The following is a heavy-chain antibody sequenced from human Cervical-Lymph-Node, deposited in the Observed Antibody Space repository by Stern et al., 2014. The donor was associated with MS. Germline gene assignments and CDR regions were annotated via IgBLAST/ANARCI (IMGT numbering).Heavy chain of an antibody. CDR2: IYFVGST. CDR1: GGSISSFY. CDR3: ARVGDGYNIGLEFRD. D-gene: IGHD5-24*01. V-gene: IGHV4-59*01. Sequence: QVQLQESGPGLVKPSETLSLTCTVSGGSISSFYWSWIRQSPGKGLEWIGFIYFVGSTKYNPSLQSRVTISVDTPKNQFSLRLTSVTAADTAVYYCARVGDGYNIGLEFRDWGQGTLVTVSS. J-gene: IGHJ4*02.